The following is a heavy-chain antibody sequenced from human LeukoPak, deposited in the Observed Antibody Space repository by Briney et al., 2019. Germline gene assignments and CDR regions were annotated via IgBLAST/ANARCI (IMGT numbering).Heavy chain of an antibody. CDR2: IWYDGSNK. Sequence: GRSLRLSCAASGFTFSSYGMHWVRQAPGKGLEWVAVIWYDGSNKYYADSVKGRCTISRDNSKNTLYLQMNSLRAEDTAVYYCAREGTTNRHYAFDIWGQGTMVTVSS. CDR1: GFTFSSYG. CDR3: AREGTTNRHYAFDI. J-gene: IGHJ3*02. V-gene: IGHV3-33*01. D-gene: IGHD2/OR15-2a*01.